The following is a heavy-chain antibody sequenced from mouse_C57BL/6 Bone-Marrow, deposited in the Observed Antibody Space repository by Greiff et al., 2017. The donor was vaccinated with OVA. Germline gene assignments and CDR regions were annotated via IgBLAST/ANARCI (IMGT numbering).Heavy chain of an antibody. D-gene: IGHD1-1*01. J-gene: IGHJ2*01. CDR3: ARGPVVGFDY. CDR1: GYAFTNYL. V-gene: IGHV1-54*01. Sequence: VQLQQSGAELVRPGTSVKVSCKASGYAFTNYLIEWVKQRPGQGLEWIGVINPGSGGTNYNEQFKGKATLTADKSSSTAYMQLSSLTSEDSAVYFCARGPVVGFDYWGQGTTLTVSA. CDR2: INPGSGGT.